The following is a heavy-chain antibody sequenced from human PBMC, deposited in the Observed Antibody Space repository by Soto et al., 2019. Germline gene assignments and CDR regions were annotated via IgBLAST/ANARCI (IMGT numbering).Heavy chain of an antibody. Sequence: EVQLVETGGGLIQPGGSLRLSCAASGFTVSSNYMSWVRQAPGKGLEWVSVIYSGGSTYYADSVKGRFTISRDNSKNTLYLQMNSLRAEDTAVYYCARTDRNYYYGMDVWGQGTTVTVSS. CDR1: GFTVSSNY. CDR3: ARTDRNYYYGMDV. J-gene: IGHJ6*02. CDR2: IYSGGST. V-gene: IGHV3-53*02.